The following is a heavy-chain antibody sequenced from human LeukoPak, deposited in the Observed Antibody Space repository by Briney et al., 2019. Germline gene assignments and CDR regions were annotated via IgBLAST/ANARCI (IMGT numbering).Heavy chain of an antibody. CDR2: IYHSGST. CDR1: GGSISSSNW. Sequence: PSETLSLTCAVSGGSISSSNWWSWVRQPPGKGLEWIGEIYHSGSTNYNPSLKSRVTISVDKSKNQLSLKLTSVTAADTAMYYCARDPLVGTTTSAAFDIWGQGTIVTVSS. CDR3: ARDPLVGTTTSAAFDI. J-gene: IGHJ3*02. D-gene: IGHD1-26*01. V-gene: IGHV4-4*02.